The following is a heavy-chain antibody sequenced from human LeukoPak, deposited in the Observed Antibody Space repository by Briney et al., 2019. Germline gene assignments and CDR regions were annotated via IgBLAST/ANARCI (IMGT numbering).Heavy chain of an antibody. V-gene: IGHV3-7*01. D-gene: IGHD4-17*01. CDR3: ARHGDYCFDL. J-gene: IGHJ4*02. CDR1: GFTFSSRW. Sequence: PGGSLRLSCAASGFTFSSRWMGWVRQAPGKGLGWVANIRNDGLTQYYLDSVKGRFTISRDNAKDSLSLQMNSLRAEDTAVYFCARHGDYCFDLWGQGTLVTVSS. CDR2: IRNDGLTQ.